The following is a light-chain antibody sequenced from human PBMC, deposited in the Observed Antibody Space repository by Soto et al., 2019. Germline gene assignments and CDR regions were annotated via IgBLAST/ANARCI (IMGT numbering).Light chain of an antibody. V-gene: IGKV3-20*01. CDR2: DAS. J-gene: IGKJ1*01. CDR3: QQYGSSPPTWT. Sequence: EIVLTQSPGTLSLSPGERATLSCRASHSVSSSYLAWYQQKPGQAPRLLIYDASSRATGIPDRFSGSGSGTYFTLTISRLEPEDFAVYYCQQYGSSPPTWTFGQGTKVEIK. CDR1: HSVSSSY.